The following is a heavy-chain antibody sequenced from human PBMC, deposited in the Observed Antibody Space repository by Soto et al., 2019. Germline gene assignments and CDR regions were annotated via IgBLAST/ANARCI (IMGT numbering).Heavy chain of an antibody. V-gene: IGHV4-39*01. J-gene: IGHJ4*02. CDR3: ARQVRSHDYSNTDFDY. Sequence: SETLSLTCTVSGGSISSSSYYWGWIRQPPGKGLEWIGSIYYSGSTYYNPSLKSRVTISVDTSKNQFSLKLSSVTAADTAVYYCARQVRSHDYSNTDFDYWGQGTLVTVSS. CDR1: GGSISSSSYY. CDR2: IYYSGST. D-gene: IGHD4-4*01.